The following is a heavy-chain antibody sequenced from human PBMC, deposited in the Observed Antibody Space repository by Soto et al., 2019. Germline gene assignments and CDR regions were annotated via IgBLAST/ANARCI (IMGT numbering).Heavy chain of an antibody. D-gene: IGHD2-2*01. CDR2: ISGSGGST. V-gene: IGHV3-23*01. J-gene: IGHJ4*02. CDR3: AKGGNDIVVVPAAILDTPYFDY. CDR1: GFTFSSYA. Sequence: GGSLRLSCAASGFTFSSYAMSWVRQAPGKGLEWASAISGSGGSTYYADTVKGRFTISRDNSKNTLYLQMNSLRAEDTAVYYCAKGGNDIVVVPAAILDTPYFDYWGQGTLVTVSS.